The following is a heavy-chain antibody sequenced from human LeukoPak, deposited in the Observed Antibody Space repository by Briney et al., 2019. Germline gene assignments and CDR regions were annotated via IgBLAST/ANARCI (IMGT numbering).Heavy chain of an antibody. CDR1: GFSFGDHA. V-gene: IGHV3-49*04. J-gene: IGHJ6*02. CDR3: SRGPIQLWLHNAMDV. Sequence: GGSLRLSCTASGFSFGDHAMSWVRQAPGKGLEWVGIIRSKAYGGRTEYAASVKGSFTISRDDSKSIAYLQMNSLKTEDTAVYYCSRGPIQLWLHNAMDVWGQGTTVTVSS. D-gene: IGHD5-18*01. CDR2: IRSKAYGGRT.